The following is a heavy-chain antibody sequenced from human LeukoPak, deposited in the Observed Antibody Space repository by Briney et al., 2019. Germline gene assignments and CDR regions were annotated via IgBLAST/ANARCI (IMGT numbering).Heavy chain of an antibody. J-gene: IGHJ4*02. V-gene: IGHV3-23*01. CDR2: ISGSGGST. D-gene: IGHD3-10*01. CDR1: GFTVSSYA. CDR3: AKGTMVRGVIYDY. Sequence: PGGSLRLSWAASGFTVSSYAMSWVRQAAGKGLEWGSAISGSGGSTYYADSVKGRFTISRDNSKTTLYLQMNSLRAEDTAVYYCAKGTMVRGVIYDYWGQGTLVTVSS.